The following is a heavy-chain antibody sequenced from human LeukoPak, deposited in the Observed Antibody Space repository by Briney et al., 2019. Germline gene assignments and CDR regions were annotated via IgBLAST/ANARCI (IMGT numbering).Heavy chain of an antibody. CDR1: GFTFSNYG. CDR2: VSGSGSTT. J-gene: IGHJ4*02. V-gene: IGHV3-23*01. Sequence: PGGSLRLSCAASGFTFSNYGMSWVRQAPGKGLEWVSAVSGSGSTTYYADSVKGRFTISRDNSKNMLYLQMNSLRAEDTAVYHCAKDTIGYLQPFDYWGQGTLVTVSS. D-gene: IGHD5-12*01. CDR3: AKDTIGYLQPFDY.